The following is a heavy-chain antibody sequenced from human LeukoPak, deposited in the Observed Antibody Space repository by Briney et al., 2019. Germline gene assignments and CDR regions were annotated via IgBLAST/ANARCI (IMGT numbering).Heavy chain of an antibody. J-gene: IGHJ4*02. CDR3: ARAALVYCGGDCYSNVDY. V-gene: IGHV3-48*03. D-gene: IGHD2-21*02. CDR2: ISSSGSTI. Sequence: PGGSLRLSCAASGFTFSSYEMNWVRQAPGKGLEWVSYISSSGSTIYYADSVKGRFTLSRDNAKNSLYLPMNSLRAEDTAVYYCARAALVYCGGDCYSNVDYWGQGTLVTVSS. CDR1: GFTFSSYE.